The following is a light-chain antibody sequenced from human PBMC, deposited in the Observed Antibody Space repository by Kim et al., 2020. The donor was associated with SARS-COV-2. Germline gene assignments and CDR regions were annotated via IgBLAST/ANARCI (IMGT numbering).Light chain of an antibody. Sequence: ASVVAGVTITCRASQNIGPWLAWYRQKPGKAPTLLIYKASILEIGVPSRFYGSGSGTELTLTISGLQPDDFATYYCQQYERYPRTFGQGTKVDIK. CDR2: KAS. CDR3: QQYERYPRT. CDR1: QNIGPW. J-gene: IGKJ1*01. V-gene: IGKV1-5*03.